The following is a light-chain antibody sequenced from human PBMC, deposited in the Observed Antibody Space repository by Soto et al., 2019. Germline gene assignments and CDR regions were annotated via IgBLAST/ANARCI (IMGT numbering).Light chain of an antibody. V-gene: IGKV1-27*01. Sequence: DIQMTQSPSSLSASVGDRVTITCRASQVISNFLAWYQQKPGKVPKLLIYGASTLQSGVPSRFSGSGSGTDFTLTISSLQPEDFATYYCQQYNSAPQTFGQGTKVEIK. CDR3: QQYNSAPQT. CDR2: GAS. J-gene: IGKJ1*01. CDR1: QVISNF.